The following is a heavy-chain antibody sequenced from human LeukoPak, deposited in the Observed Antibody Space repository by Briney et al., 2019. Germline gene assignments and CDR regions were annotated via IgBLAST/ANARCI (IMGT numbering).Heavy chain of an antibody. CDR1: GYTFTSYD. V-gene: IGHV1-8*01. Sequence: GASVKVSCKASGYTFTSYDSNGVRQATGQGLDWMGWMNPNSGNTGYAQKFQGRVTMTRNTSISTAYMELSSLRSEDTAVYYCARRRLAHFHWLDPWGQGTLVTVSS. CDR2: MNPNSGNT. J-gene: IGHJ5*02. D-gene: IGHD6-19*01. CDR3: ARRRLAHFHWLDP.